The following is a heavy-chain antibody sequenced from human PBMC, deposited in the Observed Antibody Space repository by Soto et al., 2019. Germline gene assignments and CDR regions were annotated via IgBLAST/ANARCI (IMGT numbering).Heavy chain of an antibody. D-gene: IGHD3-3*01. CDR3: AKVGPPRGCAPTSESGVVTPYYYNGMDV. J-gene: IGHJ6*02. CDR2: ISGSGGST. CDR1: GFTFSSYA. Sequence: EVQLLESGGGLVQPGGSLRLSCAASGFTFSSYAMSWVRQAPGKGLEWVSAISGSGGSTYYADSVKGRFTISRDNSKNTLSLQMNSLRAEDTAVYYCAKVGPPRGCAPTSESGVVTPYYYNGMDVWGQGTTVTVSS. V-gene: IGHV3-23*01.